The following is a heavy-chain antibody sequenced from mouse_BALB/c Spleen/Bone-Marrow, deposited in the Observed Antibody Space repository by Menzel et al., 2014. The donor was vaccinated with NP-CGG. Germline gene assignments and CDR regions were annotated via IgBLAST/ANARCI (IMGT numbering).Heavy chain of an antibody. D-gene: IGHD1-1*01. J-gene: IGHJ4*01. CDR1: GYTFTSYW. V-gene: IGHV1S41*01. CDR3: ARESYYYENYAMDY. Sequence: DLVKPGASVKLSCKASGYTFTSYWVNWIKQRPGQGLEWIGRIAPGSGSAYYNEMFKGKATLTVDTSSSTDYIQLSSLSSEDSAVYFCARESYYYENYAMDYWGQGTSVTVSS. CDR2: IAPGSGSA.